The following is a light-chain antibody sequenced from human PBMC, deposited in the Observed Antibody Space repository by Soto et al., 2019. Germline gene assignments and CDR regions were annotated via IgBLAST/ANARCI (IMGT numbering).Light chain of an antibody. CDR2: DVS. CDR1: SSDVGGYNH. Sequence: QSALTQPRSVSGSPGQSVTISCTGTSSDVGGYNHVSWYQQHPGKAPKLIISDVSKRPSGVPDRFSGSKSGNTVSLTISGLPVEDEADYYCCSLSRSFTDYVFGSGTKLTVL. CDR3: CSLSRSFTDYV. V-gene: IGLV2-11*01. J-gene: IGLJ1*01.